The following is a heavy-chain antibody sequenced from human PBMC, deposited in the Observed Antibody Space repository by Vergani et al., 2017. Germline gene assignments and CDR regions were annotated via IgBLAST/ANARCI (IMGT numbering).Heavy chain of an antibody. D-gene: IGHD1-26*01. CDR1: GCTFNSYN. CDR2: IVRILDIS. V-gene: IGHV1-69*02. CDR3: ARVPSAIGGATFAFDI. J-gene: IGHJ3*02. Sequence: QVQLVQSGAEVKKPGSSVKVSCKAFGCTFNSYNISWVRQAPGQGLEWMVRIVRILDISNYAQTFQGRVTITADKSTSTAYMELSSLRSEDTAVYYCARVPSAIGGATFAFDIWGQGTVVTVSS.